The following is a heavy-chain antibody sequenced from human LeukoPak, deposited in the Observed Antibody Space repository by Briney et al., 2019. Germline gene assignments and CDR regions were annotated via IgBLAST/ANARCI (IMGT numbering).Heavy chain of an antibody. V-gene: IGHV1-69*05. D-gene: IGHD6-13*01. CDR1: GGTFSSYA. CDR2: IIPIFGTA. Sequence: GASVKVSCKASGGTFSSYAISWVRQAPGQGLEWMGGIIPIFGTANYAQKFQGRVTITTDESTSTACMELSSLRSEDTAVYYCARVRDSSSWYYFDYWGQGTLVTVSS. CDR3: ARVRDSSSWYYFDY. J-gene: IGHJ4*02.